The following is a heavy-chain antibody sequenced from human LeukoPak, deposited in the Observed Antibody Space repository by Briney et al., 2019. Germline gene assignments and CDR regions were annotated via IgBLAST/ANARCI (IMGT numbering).Heavy chain of an antibody. D-gene: IGHD2-2*01. CDR2: ISGSGGST. J-gene: IGHJ1*01. Sequence: GGSLRLSCAVSGFIFSNHDMSWVRQAPGKGLEWVSGISGSGGSTYYADSVKGRFTISRDNSKNTLFLQMNSLRTEDTAVYYCAKDWGQVPASISGHWGQGTLVTVSS. V-gene: IGHV3-23*01. CDR1: GFIFSNHD. CDR3: AKDWGQVPASISGH.